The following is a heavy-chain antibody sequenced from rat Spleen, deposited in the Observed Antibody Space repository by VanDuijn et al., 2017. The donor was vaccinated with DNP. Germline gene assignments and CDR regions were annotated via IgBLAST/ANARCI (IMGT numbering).Heavy chain of an antibody. Sequence: QVQLKESGPGLVQPSQTLSLTCTVAGFSLTIYSVHWVRQPPGKGLEWMGVIWNNGGTRYNSALKSRLSFSKATSKSQVFLKLNRLQTEDTATYYCTRGANWEGNWFAYWGQGTLVTVSS. D-gene: IGHD5-1*01. CDR2: IWNNGGT. CDR3: TRGANWEGNWFAY. J-gene: IGHJ3*01. CDR1: GFSLTIYS. V-gene: IGHV2-41*01.